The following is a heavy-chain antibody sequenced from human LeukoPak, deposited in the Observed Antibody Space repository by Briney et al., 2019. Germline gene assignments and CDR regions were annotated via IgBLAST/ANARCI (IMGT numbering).Heavy chain of an antibody. CDR3: ASEGSTISYGMDV. J-gene: IGHJ6*02. CDR1: GGTFSSYA. CDR2: IIPIFGIA. D-gene: IGHD3-3*01. Sequence: SVKVSCKASGGTFSSYAISWVRQAPGQGLEWMGRIIPIFGIANYAQKFQGRVTITADKSTSTAYMELSSLRSEDTAVYYCASEGSTISYGMDVWGQGTTVTVSS. V-gene: IGHV1-69*04.